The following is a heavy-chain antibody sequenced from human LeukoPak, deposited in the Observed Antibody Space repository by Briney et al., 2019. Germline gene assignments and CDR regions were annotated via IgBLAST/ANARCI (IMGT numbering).Heavy chain of an antibody. V-gene: IGHV4-59*01. D-gene: IGHD2-2*01. CDR1: GGSFSTYY. CDR2: IYYSGST. J-gene: IGHJ4*02. CDR3: ASLRGDCSSSSSYDDY. Sequence: SETLSLTCTVSGGSFSTYYWSWVRQPPGKGLEWIGYIYYSGSTNYNPSLKSRVSISLDMSRNQFSLKLTSVTAADTAVYYCASLRGDCSSSSSYDDYWGQGTLVTVSS.